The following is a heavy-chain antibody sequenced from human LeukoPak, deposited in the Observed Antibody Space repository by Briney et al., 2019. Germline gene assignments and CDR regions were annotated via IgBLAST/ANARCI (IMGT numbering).Heavy chain of an antibody. V-gene: IGHV4-34*01. CDR3: ARGGGYASPIGY. CDR2: INHDGST. D-gene: IGHD5-12*01. J-gene: IGHJ4*02. Sequence: SETLSLTCAAYGGSFSGYFWNWIRQPPGKGLEWIGEINHDGSTNYKPSLKSRVTISVDTSKNQLSLKLTSVTAADTAVYYCARGGGYASPIGYWGQGALVTVSS. CDR1: GGSFSGYF.